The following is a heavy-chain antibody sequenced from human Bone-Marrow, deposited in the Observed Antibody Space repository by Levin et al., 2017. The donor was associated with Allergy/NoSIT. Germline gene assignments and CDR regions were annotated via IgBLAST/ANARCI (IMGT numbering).Heavy chain of an antibody. J-gene: IGHJ6*03. CDR3: ARDQGYCTDGECHYYYMDV. CDR2: ISGSGTTI. Sequence: GESLKISCAASGFTFRSFEMNWVRQAPGKGLEWVSYISGSGTTIYYADSVKGRFTISRDNAKNSLYLQMNSLRAEDTALYYCARDQGYCTDGECHYYYMDVWGKGTTVTVSS. V-gene: IGHV3-48*03. CDR1: GFTFRSFE. D-gene: IGHD2-8*01.